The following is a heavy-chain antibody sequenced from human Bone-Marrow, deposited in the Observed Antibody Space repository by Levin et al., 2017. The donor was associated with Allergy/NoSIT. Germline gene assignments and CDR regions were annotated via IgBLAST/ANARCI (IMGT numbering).Heavy chain of an antibody. D-gene: IGHD2-8*01. CDR1: GFTFSGYW. CDR3: ARNGAWSFEF. CDR2: INRDGGDG. V-gene: IGHV3-7*02. Sequence: LSLTCASSGFTFSGYWMAWVRLAPGKGLEWVANINRDGGDGYYVDSVKGRFTISRDNARNSLDLQMNSLRVEDTAVYYCARNGAWSFEFWGQGTLVTVSS. J-gene: IGHJ4*02.